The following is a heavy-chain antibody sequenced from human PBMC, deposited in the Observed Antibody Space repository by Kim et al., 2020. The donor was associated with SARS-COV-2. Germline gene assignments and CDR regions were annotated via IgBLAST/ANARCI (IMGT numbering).Heavy chain of an antibody. J-gene: IGHJ6*02. CDR3: ARENTVTTAPLYYYGMDV. D-gene: IGHD4-17*01. CDR2: IYYSGST. V-gene: IGHV4-31*03. Sequence: SETLSLTCTVSGGSISSGGYYWSWIRQHPGKGLEWIGYIYYSGSTYYNPSLKSRVTISVDTSKNQFSLKLSSVTAADTAVYYCARENTVTTAPLYYYGMDVWGQGTTVTVSS. CDR1: GGSISSGGYY.